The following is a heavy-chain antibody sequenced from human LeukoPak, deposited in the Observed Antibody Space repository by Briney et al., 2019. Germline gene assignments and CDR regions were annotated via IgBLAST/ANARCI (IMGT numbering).Heavy chain of an antibody. CDR3: AKVPIRFLEWLYFDY. Sequence: GGSLRLSCAASGFTFSSYSMNWVRQAPGKGLEWVSAISGSGGSTYYADSVKGRFTISRDNSKNTLYLQMNSLRAEDTAVYYCAKVPIRFLEWLYFDYWGQGTLVTVSS. V-gene: IGHV3-23*01. D-gene: IGHD3-3*01. CDR1: GFTFSSYS. J-gene: IGHJ4*02. CDR2: ISGSGGST.